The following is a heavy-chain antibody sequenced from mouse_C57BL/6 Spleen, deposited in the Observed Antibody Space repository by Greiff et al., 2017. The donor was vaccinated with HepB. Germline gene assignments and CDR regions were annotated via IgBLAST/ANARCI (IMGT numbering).Heavy chain of an antibody. CDR2: IYPGDGDT. Sequence: VQGVESGPELVKPGASVKISCKASGYAFSSSWMNWVKQRPGKGLEWIGRIYPGDGDTNYNGKFKGKATLTADKSSSTAYMQLSSLTSEDSAVYFCARGIYYDYDFAYWGQGTLVTVSA. CDR3: ARGIYYDYDFAY. CDR1: GYAFSSSW. J-gene: IGHJ3*01. D-gene: IGHD2-4*01. V-gene: IGHV1-82*01.